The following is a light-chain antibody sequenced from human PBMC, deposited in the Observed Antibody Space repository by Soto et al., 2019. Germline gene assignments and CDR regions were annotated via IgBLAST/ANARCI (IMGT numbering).Light chain of an antibody. CDR2: GVS. CDR3: QQYMSSVM. J-gene: IGKJ1*01. CDR1: QSVDSTF. V-gene: IGKV3-20*01. Sequence: EIVLTQSPGSLSLSPGERATLSCRASQSVDSTFFAWYQKKPGQAPRLLMYGVSKRATGIPDRFSGSGSGTDFTLTISRLEREDFVWYYCQQYMSSVMFGMGTSGEIK.